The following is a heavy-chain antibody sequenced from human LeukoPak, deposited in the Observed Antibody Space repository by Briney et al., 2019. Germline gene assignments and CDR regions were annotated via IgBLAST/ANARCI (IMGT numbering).Heavy chain of an antibody. D-gene: IGHD3-9*01. CDR2: INPNSGGT. V-gene: IGHV1-2*06. CDR1: GYTFTGYY. CDR3: ARAPEYYDILTGYYEIPLFDY. Sequence: ASVKVSCKASGYTFTGYYMHWVRQAPGQGLEWMGRINPNSGGTNYAQKFQGRVTLTRDTSISTGYMELTSLRSDDTAVYYCARAPEYYDILTGYYEIPLFDYWGQGTLVTVSS. J-gene: IGHJ4*02.